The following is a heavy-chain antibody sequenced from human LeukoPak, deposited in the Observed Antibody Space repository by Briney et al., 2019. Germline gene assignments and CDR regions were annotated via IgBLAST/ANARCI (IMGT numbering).Heavy chain of an antibody. J-gene: IGHJ4*02. CDR2: IYYSGST. Sequence: SETLSLTCTVSGGSISGYYWSWIRQPPGKGLEWIGYIYYSGSTYYNPSLKSRVTISVDTSKNQFSLKLSSVTAADTAVYYCARTVGRVDYYDSSGNDYWGQGTLVTVSS. D-gene: IGHD3-22*01. V-gene: IGHV4-59*08. CDR3: ARTVGRVDYYDSSGNDY. CDR1: GGSISGYY.